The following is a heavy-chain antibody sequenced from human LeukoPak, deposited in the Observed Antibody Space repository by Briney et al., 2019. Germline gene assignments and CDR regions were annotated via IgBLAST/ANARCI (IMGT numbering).Heavy chain of an antibody. CDR2: IIPILGIA. J-gene: IGHJ3*02. CDR3: ARGEYYYDSSGYYYEDAFDI. V-gene: IGHV1-69*04. CDR1: GGTSSSYA. D-gene: IGHD3-22*01. Sequence: ASVKVSSKPSGGTSSSYAISWVRPAPGQGLEWLGRIIPILGIANYAQKFQGRVTITADKSTSTAYMELSSLRSEDTAVYYCARGEYYYDSSGYYYEDAFDIWGQGTMVTVSS.